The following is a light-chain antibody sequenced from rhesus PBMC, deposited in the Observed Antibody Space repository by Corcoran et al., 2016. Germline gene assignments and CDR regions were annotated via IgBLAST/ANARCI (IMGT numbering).Light chain of an antibody. J-gene: IGKJ1*01. V-gene: IGKV1S3*01. Sequence: DIQMTQSPSSLSASVGDTVTITCRASQGVNNYLAWYQQKPGKSPKPRIYYGCNLERGVPSRFSGSGSGTDFTLTSSSLQTEEFAIYYCQKHNNYPRTFGQGTKVEIK. CDR1: QGVNNY. CDR2: YGC. CDR3: QKHNNYPRT.